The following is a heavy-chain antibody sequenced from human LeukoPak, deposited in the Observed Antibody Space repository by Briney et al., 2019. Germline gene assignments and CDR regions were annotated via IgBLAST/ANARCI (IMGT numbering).Heavy chain of an antibody. J-gene: IGHJ2*01. D-gene: IGHD3-22*01. Sequence: SVKVSCKASGYTFTSYGISWVRQAPGQGLEWMGGIIPIFGTANYAQKFQGRVTITTDESTSTAYMELSSLRSEDTAVYYCARVHLGYDSSVQWYFDLWGRGTLVTVSS. CDR3: ARVHLGYDSSVQWYFDL. V-gene: IGHV1-69*05. CDR1: GYTFTSYG. CDR2: IIPIFGTA.